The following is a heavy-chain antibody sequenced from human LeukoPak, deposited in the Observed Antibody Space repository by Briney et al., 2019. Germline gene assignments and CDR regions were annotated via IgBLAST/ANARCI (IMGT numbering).Heavy chain of an antibody. V-gene: IGHV4-39*07. CDR2: IYYSGST. Sequence: SETLSLTCTVSGGSISSSSYYWGWIRQPPGKGLEWIGSIYYSGSTYYNPSLKSRVTISVDTSKNQFSLKVSSVTAADTAVYYCASGDMWELRGFDYWGQGTLVTVSS. CDR1: GGSISSSSYY. J-gene: IGHJ4*02. D-gene: IGHD1-26*01. CDR3: ASGDMWELRGFDY.